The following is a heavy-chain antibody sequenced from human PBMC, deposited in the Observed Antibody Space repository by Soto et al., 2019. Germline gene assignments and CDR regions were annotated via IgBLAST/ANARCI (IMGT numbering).Heavy chain of an antibody. CDR2: ISSSGSII. J-gene: IGHJ4*02. D-gene: IGHD3-22*01. V-gene: IGHV3-11*01. CDR1: GFTFSDNY. CDR3: ARDLGYYESDGYFDY. Sequence: GGSLRLSCAASGFTFSDNYMSWIRQAPGKGLEWASYISSSGSIIYYADSVKGRFTISRDNAKNSLYLQMNSLRAEDTAVYYCARDLGYYESDGYFDYWGQGALVTVS.